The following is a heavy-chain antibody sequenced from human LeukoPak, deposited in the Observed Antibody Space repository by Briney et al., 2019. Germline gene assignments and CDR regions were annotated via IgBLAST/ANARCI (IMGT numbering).Heavy chain of an antibody. J-gene: IGHJ4*02. CDR1: VDFFIRKGQI. CDR2: IYYSGAT. D-gene: IGHD3-3*01. Sequence: PSETLSVTCTLPVDFFIRKGQICHWIRQPPGKGLEWIGTIYYSGATYYNPSLQSRVTISVDTSQNQFPLKLTSVTAADTAVYFCGQYFCYKSWSGYYMDSWGQGTLVTVSS. CDR3: GQYFCYKSWSGYYMDS. V-gene: IGHV4-39*01.